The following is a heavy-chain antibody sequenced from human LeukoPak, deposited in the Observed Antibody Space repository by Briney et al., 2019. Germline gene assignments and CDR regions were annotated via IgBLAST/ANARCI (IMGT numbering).Heavy chain of an antibody. D-gene: IGHD3-22*01. CDR1: GYTFTGYY. J-gene: IGHJ3*02. CDR2: INPNSGGT. Sequence: ASVKVFCKAPGYTFTGYYMHWVRQAPGQGLEWMGWINPNSGGTNYAQKFQGRVTMTRDTSISTAYMELSRLRSDDTAVYYCARVGAYDSISLDAFDIWGQGTMVTVSS. V-gene: IGHV1-2*02. CDR3: ARVGAYDSISLDAFDI.